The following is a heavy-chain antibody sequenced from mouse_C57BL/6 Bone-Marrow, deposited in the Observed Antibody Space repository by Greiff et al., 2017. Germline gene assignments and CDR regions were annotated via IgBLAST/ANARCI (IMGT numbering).Heavy chain of an antibody. CDR3: ARGTTVVAWYFDV. J-gene: IGHJ1*03. Sequence: EVKLVESGAELVKPGASVKLSCTASGFNIKDYYMHWVKQRTEQGLEWIGRIDPEDGETKYAPKFQGKATITADTSSNTAYLQLSSLTSEDTAVYYCARGTTVVAWYFDVWGTGTTVTVSS. D-gene: IGHD1-1*01. V-gene: IGHV14-2*01. CDR1: GFNIKDYY. CDR2: IDPEDGET.